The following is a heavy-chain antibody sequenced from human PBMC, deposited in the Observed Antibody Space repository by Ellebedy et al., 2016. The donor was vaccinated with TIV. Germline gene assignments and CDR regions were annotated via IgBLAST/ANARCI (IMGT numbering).Heavy chain of an antibody. CDR2: IYHSGNT. CDR1: GASITSSNW. D-gene: IGHD6-6*01. CDR3: ARRPYGSSPYVDS. J-gene: IGHJ4*02. Sequence: GSLRLXXAVSGASITSSNWWSWVRQSPGKGLEWIGEIYHSGNTNYNPSLKSRITMSVDKSKNLFSLNLTSVSAADTAMYYCARRPYGSSPYVDSWGQGTLATVSS. V-gene: IGHV4-4*02.